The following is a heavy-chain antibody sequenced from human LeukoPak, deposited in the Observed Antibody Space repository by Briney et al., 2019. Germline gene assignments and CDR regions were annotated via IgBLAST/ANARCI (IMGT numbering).Heavy chain of an antibody. V-gene: IGHV3-30*18. Sequence: PGGSLRLSCAASGFTFSSYGMHWVRQAPGKGLGWEAVISFDGSNKYYADSVKGRFTISRDNSKNTLYLQMNSLRAEDTAVYYCAKDQYVWFDPWGQGTLVTVSS. CDR3: AKDQYVWFDP. D-gene: IGHD2-2*01. CDR2: ISFDGSNK. CDR1: GFTFSSYG. J-gene: IGHJ5*02.